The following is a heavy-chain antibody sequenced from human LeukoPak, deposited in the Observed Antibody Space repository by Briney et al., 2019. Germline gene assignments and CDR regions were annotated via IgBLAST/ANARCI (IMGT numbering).Heavy chain of an antibody. CDR2: ISYDGSNK. V-gene: IGHV3-30-3*01. D-gene: IGHD2-2*02. Sequence: QPGRSLRLSCAASGFTFSSYAMHWVRQAPGKGLEWVAVISYDGSNKYYADSVKGRFTISRDNSKNTLYLQMNSLRAEDTAVYYCAKYTERAFDIWGQGTMVTVSS. J-gene: IGHJ3*02. CDR1: GFTFSSYA. CDR3: AKYTERAFDI.